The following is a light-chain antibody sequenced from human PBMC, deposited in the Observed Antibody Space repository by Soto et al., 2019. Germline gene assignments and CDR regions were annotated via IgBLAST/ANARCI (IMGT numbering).Light chain of an antibody. Sequence: DIQITQSQSSLSASVGDRVTITGRSSQVITNYLNWYQQKPGKAPKLLMYAASSLQSGVPSRFSGSGSGTAFSLTISSMQPEEVATYYFQQSDSTPVTFGQGTRLEI. V-gene: IGKV1-39*01. J-gene: IGKJ5*01. CDR1: QVITNY. CDR3: QQSDSTPVT. CDR2: AAS.